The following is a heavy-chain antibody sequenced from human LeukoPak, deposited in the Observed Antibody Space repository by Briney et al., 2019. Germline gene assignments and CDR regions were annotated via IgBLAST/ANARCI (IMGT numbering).Heavy chain of an antibody. Sequence: SETLSLTCTVSGGSISSSSYYWGWIRQPPGKGLEWIGSIYYSGSTYYNPSLKSRVTISVDTSKNQFSLKLSSVTAADTAVYYCARHEYQRLVPPFTGQTNWFDPWGQGTLVTVSS. J-gene: IGHJ5*02. CDR2: IYYSGST. V-gene: IGHV4-39*01. D-gene: IGHD6-13*01. CDR1: GGSISSSSYY. CDR3: ARHEYQRLVPPFTGQTNWFDP.